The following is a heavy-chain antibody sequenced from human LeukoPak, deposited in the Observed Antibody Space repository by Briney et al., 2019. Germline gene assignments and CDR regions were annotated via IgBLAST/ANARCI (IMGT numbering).Heavy chain of an antibody. CDR2: INHSGSA. CDR1: GESFSGYY. CDR3: ARRYPSVRGVNLRPQEVRKYYFDY. V-gene: IGHV4-34*01. J-gene: IGHJ4*02. Sequence: SETLSLTCAVYGESFSGYYWSWIRQPPGKGLDWIGDINHSGSANYNPSLKSRVTMSVDTYKKHFSLKLTSVTAADPAVYYCARRYPSVRGVNLRPQEVRKYYFDYWGQGNLVTVSS. D-gene: IGHD3-10*01.